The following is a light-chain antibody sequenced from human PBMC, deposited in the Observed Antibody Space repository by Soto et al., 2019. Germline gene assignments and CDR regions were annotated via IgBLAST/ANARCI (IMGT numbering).Light chain of an antibody. CDR2: GAS. J-gene: IGKJ1*01. CDR3: QQYNSSPRT. Sequence: EIVLTQSPGTLSLSPGERATLSCRASQSVSSNFLAWYQQKPGQAPRLLIYGASTRATGIPDRFSDSRSGTDFTLTVSRLEPEDFTVYYCQQYNSSPRTFGQGTRVDIK. CDR1: QSVSSNF. V-gene: IGKV3-20*01.